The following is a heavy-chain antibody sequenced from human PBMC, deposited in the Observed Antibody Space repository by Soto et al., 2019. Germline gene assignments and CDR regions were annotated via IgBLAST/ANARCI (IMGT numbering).Heavy chain of an antibody. Sequence: SGNPSLPSTVSGGSLSRSFFYWGWIRQPPGKGLEWIGSIHYTGVTYHNPSLKSRATISVDTSKNQFSLKLSSVTAADTAMYYCARGISWFDPWGQGTLVTVSS. CDR3: ARGISWFDP. CDR1: GGSLSRSFFY. V-gene: IGHV4-39*01. J-gene: IGHJ5*02. D-gene: IGHD3-10*01. CDR2: IHYTGVT.